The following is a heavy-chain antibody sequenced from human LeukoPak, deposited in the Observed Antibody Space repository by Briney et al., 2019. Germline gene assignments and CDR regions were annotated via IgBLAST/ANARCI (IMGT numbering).Heavy chain of an antibody. V-gene: IGHV1-69*05. CDR3: ARGRITMIVPGAFDI. CDR2: IIPIFGTA. Sequence: SVKVSCKASGGTFSSYAISWVRQAPGQGLEWMGGIIPIFGTANYAQKFQGRVTITTDESTSTAYMELSSLRSDDTAVYYCARGRITMIVPGAFDIWGQGTMVTVSS. D-gene: IGHD3-22*01. J-gene: IGHJ3*02. CDR1: GGTFSSYA.